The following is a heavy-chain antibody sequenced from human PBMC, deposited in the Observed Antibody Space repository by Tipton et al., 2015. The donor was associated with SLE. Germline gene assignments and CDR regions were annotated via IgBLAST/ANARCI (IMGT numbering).Heavy chain of an antibody. CDR2: IFFSGNT. V-gene: IGHV4-39*07. D-gene: IGHD3-10*01. CDR3: ARGSLTVVQGIKETKTRRYKWFDP. CDR1: GGSMTSSPYF. Sequence: TLSLTCTVSGGSMTSSPYFWGWIRQPPGKGLEWIGNIFFSGNTYYNPSLKSRVTMSVDTSKNQFSLKLSSVTAADTAIYYCARGSLTVVQGIKETKTRRYKWFDPWGQGTLVTVSS. J-gene: IGHJ5*02.